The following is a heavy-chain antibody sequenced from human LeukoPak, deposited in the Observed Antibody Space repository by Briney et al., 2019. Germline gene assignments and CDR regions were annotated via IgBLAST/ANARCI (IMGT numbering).Heavy chain of an antibody. CDR2: INSDGSRI. V-gene: IGHV3-74*01. D-gene: IGHD3-22*01. Sequence: PGGSLRLSCVASGITFSNYWMHWVRQAPGKGLEWVSRINSDGSRITYADSVKGRLTISRDNAKNTLYLQMNSLRVEDTAVYYCASSPVITRDWGQGTLVTVSS. J-gene: IGHJ4*02. CDR3: ASSPVITRD. CDR1: GITFSNYW.